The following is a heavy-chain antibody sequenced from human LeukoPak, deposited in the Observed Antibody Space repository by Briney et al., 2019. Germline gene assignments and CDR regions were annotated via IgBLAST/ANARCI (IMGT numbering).Heavy chain of an antibody. CDR1: GFTFRGYS. J-gene: IGHJ6*02. Sequence: GGSLRLSCVVSGFTFRGYSMNWVRQAPGKGLEWVSSISSSSSYIYYTDSVKGRFTISRDNAKNSLYLQMNSLRAEDTAVYHCARDLFSAYGSGYYYGMDVWGQGTTVTVSS. CDR3: ARDLFSAYGSGYYYGMDV. CDR2: ISSSSSYI. V-gene: IGHV3-21*01. D-gene: IGHD3-10*01.